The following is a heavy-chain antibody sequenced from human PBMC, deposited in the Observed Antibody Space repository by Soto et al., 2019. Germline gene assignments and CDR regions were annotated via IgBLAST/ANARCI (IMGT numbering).Heavy chain of an antibody. D-gene: IGHD3-10*01. CDR2: ISAYNGNT. V-gene: IGHV1-18*01. CDR1: GYIFTTYG. J-gene: IGHJ4*02. Sequence: QVQLVQSGAEVKKPGASVKVSCKASGYIFTTYGISWVRQAPGQGLEWMGWISAYNGNTNYAQKFQDRVTMTTDASTSTAYMELRSMRSDDTAVYYCAIFAMLRPNDYWGQGALVTVSS. CDR3: AIFAMLRPNDY.